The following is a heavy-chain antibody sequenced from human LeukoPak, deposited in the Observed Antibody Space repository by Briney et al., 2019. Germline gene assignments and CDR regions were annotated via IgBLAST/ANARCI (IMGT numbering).Heavy chain of an antibody. CDR2: INPNSGGT. V-gene: IGHV1-2*04. CDR3: ARGEGYGGIYGMDV. Sequence: ASVKVSCKASGYTFTGYYMHWVRQAPGQGLEWMGWINPNSGGTNYAQKFQGCVTMTRDTSISTAYMELSRLRSDDTALYYCARGEGYGGIYGMDVWGQGTTVTVSS. D-gene: IGHD4-23*01. CDR1: GYTFTGYY. J-gene: IGHJ6*02.